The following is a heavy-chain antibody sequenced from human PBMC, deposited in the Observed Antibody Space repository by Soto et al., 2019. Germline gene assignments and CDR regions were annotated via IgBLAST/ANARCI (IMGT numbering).Heavy chain of an antibody. CDR3: VKAVFFLYFDY. Sequence: GGSLRLSCAASGFTFSSYAMTWVRQAPGKGLEWVSTISGTGGNTYYADSVKGRFAISRDNSKNTVYLQMNSLRAEDTAVYYCVKAVFFLYFDYWGQGALVAVSS. V-gene: IGHV3-23*01. D-gene: IGHD3-3*01. CDR2: ISGTGGNT. CDR1: GFTFSSYA. J-gene: IGHJ4*02.